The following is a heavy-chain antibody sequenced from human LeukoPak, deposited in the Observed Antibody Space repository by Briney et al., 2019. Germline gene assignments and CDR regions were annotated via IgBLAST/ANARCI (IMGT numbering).Heavy chain of an antibody. CDR2: IYYSGST. D-gene: IGHD1-26*01. V-gene: IGHV4-39*01. Sequence: PSETLSLTCTVSGGSITSNSYYWGWIRQPPGKGLEWIGSIYYSGSTYYNPSLKSRVTISVDTSKNQFSLKLSSVTAADTAVYYCARHLRIVGATFFDYWGQGTLVTVSS. CDR1: GGSITSNSYY. J-gene: IGHJ4*02. CDR3: ARHLRIVGATFFDY.